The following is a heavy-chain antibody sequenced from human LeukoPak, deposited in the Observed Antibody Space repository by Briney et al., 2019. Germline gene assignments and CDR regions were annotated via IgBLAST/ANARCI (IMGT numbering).Heavy chain of an antibody. CDR2: IYYSGST. Sequence: SETLSLTCTVSGGSISSSSYYWGWIRQPPGKGLEWIGSIYYSGSTYYNPSLKSRVTISVDTSKNQFSLKLSSVTAADTAVYYCARAITSAVWQQLGYYFDYWGQGTLVTVSS. J-gene: IGHJ4*02. V-gene: IGHV4-39*07. CDR3: ARAITSAVWQQLGYYFDY. CDR1: GGSISSSSYY. D-gene: IGHD6-13*01.